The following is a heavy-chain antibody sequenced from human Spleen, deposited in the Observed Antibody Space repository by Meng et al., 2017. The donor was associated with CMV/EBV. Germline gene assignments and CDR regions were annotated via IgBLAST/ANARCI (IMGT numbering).Heavy chain of an antibody. V-gene: IGHV1-69*04. J-gene: IGHJ1*01. Sequence: SVKVSCKASGGSFSNYAISWVRQAPGQGLEWMGRINPILATTNYAQNFQGRVTITADKSTNTAYMELSSLRSEDTAVYYCASPRVPVAISAEYLQPWGQGTLVTVSS. D-gene: IGHD2-2*01. CDR3: ASPRVPVAISAEYLQP. CDR1: GGSFSNYA. CDR2: INPILATT.